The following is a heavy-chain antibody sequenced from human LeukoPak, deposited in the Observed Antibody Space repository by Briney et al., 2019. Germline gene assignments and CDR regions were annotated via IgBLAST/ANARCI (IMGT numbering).Heavy chain of an antibody. CDR1: GYRFTSYY. CDR2: INPSGGST. J-gene: IGHJ6*02. CDR3: ARGGQGGAYESPLNYYGLDV. Sequence: GASVKVSCKASGYRFTSYYMQWVRQAPGQGLEWMGIINPSGGSTNYAQKFQGRVSMTRDTSTRTVYLELSSLRSEDTAVYYCARGGQGGAYESPLNYYGLDVWGQGTTVTVFS. D-gene: IGHD4-17*01. V-gene: IGHV1-46*01.